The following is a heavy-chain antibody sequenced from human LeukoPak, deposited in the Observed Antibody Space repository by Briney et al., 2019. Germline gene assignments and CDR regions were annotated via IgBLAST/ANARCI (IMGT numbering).Heavy chain of an antibody. D-gene: IGHD7-27*01. V-gene: IGHV4-4*02. CDR1: GGSISSSNW. Sequence: SGTLSHTCAVSGGSISSSNWWSWVRQPPGKGLEWIGEIYHSGSTNYNPSLKSRVTISVDKSKNQFSLNLSSVTAADTAVYYCARFSPRAMGNYLDFWGQGTLVTVSS. CDR3: ARFSPRAMGNYLDF. CDR2: IYHSGST. J-gene: IGHJ4*02.